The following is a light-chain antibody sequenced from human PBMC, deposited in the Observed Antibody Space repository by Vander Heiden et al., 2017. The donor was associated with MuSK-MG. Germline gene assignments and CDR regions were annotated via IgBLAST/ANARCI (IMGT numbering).Light chain of an antibody. Sequence: EIVMTQSPLSLPVTPGEPASITCRSSESLLQSNGYNYLDWYLQKPGQSPQLLIYLGSNRASGVPDRFSGSGSGTDFTLKISRVEAEDVGIYYCMQALHTRTFGQGTKVXIK. CDR3: MQALHTRT. V-gene: IGKV2-28*01. J-gene: IGKJ1*01. CDR2: LGS. CDR1: ESLLQSNGYNY.